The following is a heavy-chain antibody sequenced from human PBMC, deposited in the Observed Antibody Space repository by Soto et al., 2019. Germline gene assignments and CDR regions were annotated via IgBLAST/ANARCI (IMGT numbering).Heavy chain of an antibody. Sequence: PGGSLRLSCAASGFTFSSYAVSWVRQAPGKGLQWVSTISGSGDTTYYADSVKGRFTISRDNSKNTMYLQMNRLRAEDTAVYYCAKVNTIFGVQHYYYRMDVWGQGTTVTVSS. V-gene: IGHV3-23*01. D-gene: IGHD3-3*01. CDR2: ISGSGDTT. CDR1: GFTFSSYA. J-gene: IGHJ6*02. CDR3: AKVNTIFGVQHYYYRMDV.